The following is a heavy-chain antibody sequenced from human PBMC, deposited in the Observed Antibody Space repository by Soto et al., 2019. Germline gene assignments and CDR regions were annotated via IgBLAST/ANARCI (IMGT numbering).Heavy chain of an antibody. CDR2: IYYSGST. J-gene: IGHJ4*02. V-gene: IGHV4-31*03. CDR3: ARARDYDSSGYHPDYFDY. Sequence: SETLSLTCTVSGGSISSGGYYWSWIRQHPGKGLEWIGYIYYSGSTYYNPSLKSRVTISVDTSKNQFSLKLSSVTAADTAVYYCARARDYDSSGYHPDYFDYWGQGTLVTVSS. D-gene: IGHD3-22*01. CDR1: GGSISSGGYY.